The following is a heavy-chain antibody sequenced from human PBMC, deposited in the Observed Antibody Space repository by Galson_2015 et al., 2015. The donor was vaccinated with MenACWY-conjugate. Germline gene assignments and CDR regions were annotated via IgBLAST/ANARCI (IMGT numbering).Heavy chain of an antibody. CDR1: GFSVSSNY. CDR2: YSGGTT. CDR3: ARDYYYNYHGMDV. Sequence: SPRLSCAASGFSVSSNYMNWVRQAPGKGLEWLGVYSGGTTYYANSLKGRFIISRGKTLKPLYLQMNSLRPDDTALYYCARDYYYNYHGMDVWGQGTTVTVSS. D-gene: IGHD3-22*01. J-gene: IGHJ6*02. V-gene: IGHV3-66*02.